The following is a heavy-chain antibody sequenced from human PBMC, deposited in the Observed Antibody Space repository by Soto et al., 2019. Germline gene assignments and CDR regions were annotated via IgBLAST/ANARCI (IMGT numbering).Heavy chain of an antibody. Sequence: ASVKVSCKASGYSFSTYSMQWVRQAPGQGLEWMGWINGANGNTRYSQKFKDRVSISRDTPASTGYMELSSRRSEDTAVCCCARCKGMEENYYYHCM. CDR2: INGANGNT. CDR3: ARCKGMEENYYYHCM. CDR1: GYSFSTYS. D-gene: IGHD1-1*01. J-gene: IGHJ6*01. V-gene: IGHV1-3*01.